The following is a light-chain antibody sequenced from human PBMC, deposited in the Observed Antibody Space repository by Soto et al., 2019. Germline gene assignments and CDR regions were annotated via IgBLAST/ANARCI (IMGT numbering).Light chain of an antibody. J-gene: IGKJ1*01. CDR2: GAS. Sequence: EIVVTDAPATVSLSPVERATLSCSAIHIVNSKLAWYQQKPGRAPRLLIDGASTRATGIPARFSGSGSGTEFTLTISSLQSEDFAVYYCQQYNNWWTFGQGTKVDIK. CDR3: QQYNNWWT. CDR1: HIVNSK. V-gene: IGKV3-15*01.